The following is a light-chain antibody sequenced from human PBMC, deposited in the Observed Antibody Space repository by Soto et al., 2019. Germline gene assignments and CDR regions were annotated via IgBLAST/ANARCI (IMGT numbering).Light chain of an antibody. CDR3: QQYIFSPRT. CDR1: QSVTNF. V-gene: IGKV3-20*01. CDR2: GAS. J-gene: IGKJ1*01. Sequence: EVELPQSPGTLSLSPGERATLSCRASQSVTNFLAWYPQKSGQAPRVLIYGASTRATGIPDRFSGTGSGTDFNLTIDRLEPEDFGVYYCQQYIFSPRTFGQGTKVEIK.